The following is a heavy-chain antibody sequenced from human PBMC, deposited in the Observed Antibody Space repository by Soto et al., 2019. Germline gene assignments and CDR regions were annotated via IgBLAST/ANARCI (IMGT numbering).Heavy chain of an antibody. CDR2: IRSKANSYAT. V-gene: IGHV3-73*01. CDR1: GFTFSGSA. Sequence: LRLSCAASGFTFSGSAMHWVRQASGKGLEWVGRIRSKANSYATAYAASVKGRFTISRDDSKNTAYLQMNSLKTEDTAVYYCTSRGYDILTGPFDYWGQGTLVTVSS. CDR3: TSRGYDILTGPFDY. J-gene: IGHJ4*02. D-gene: IGHD3-9*01.